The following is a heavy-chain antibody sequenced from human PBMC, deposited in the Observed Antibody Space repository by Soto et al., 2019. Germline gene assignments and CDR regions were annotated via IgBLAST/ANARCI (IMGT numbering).Heavy chain of an antibody. Sequence: GGSLRLSCAASGSTFSSCAMGWVRQAPGKGLEWVSDIIDSGGSTYYADSVKGRFTISRDNSKSTLYLQMNSLRAEDTAVYYCGKGRSYYYYYGGDVWGQGTTVTVSS. CDR2: IIDSGGST. CDR1: GSTFSSCA. V-gene: IGHV3-23*01. J-gene: IGHJ6*02. CDR3: GKGRSYYYYYGGDV. D-gene: IGHD1-26*01.